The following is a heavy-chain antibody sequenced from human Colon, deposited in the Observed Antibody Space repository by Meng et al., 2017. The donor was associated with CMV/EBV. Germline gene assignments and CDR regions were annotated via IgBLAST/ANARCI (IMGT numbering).Heavy chain of an antibody. D-gene: IGHD1-1*01. J-gene: IGHJ4*02. V-gene: IGHV3-74*03. CDR1: GFRFMSYS. CDR3: ARDRNWIFDY. CDR2: ISHDGTIT. Sequence: GESLKISCVASGFRFMSYSMIWVRQAPGKGLVWVARISHDGTITTYVDSVKGRFTISRDNARNTLYLQMNSLRAEDTAVYYCARDRNWIFDYWGRGKLVTVSS.